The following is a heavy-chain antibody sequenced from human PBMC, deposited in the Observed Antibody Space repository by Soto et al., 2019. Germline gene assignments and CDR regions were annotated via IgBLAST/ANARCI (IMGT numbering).Heavy chain of an antibody. CDR3: ARDRDYYYDSSGNYYDSYGRAV. D-gene: IGHD3-22*01. CDR1: GFTFSSYS. Sequence: GGSLRLSCAASGFTFSSYSMNWVRQAPGKGLEWVSSISSSSSYIYYADSVKGRFTISRDNAKNSLYLQMNSLRAEDTAVYYCARDRDYYYDSSGNYYDSYGRAVWGQGTTVTVSS. V-gene: IGHV3-21*01. CDR2: ISSSSSYI. J-gene: IGHJ6*02.